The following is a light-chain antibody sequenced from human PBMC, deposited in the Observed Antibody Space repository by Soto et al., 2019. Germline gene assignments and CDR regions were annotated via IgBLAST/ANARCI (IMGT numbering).Light chain of an antibody. CDR1: QGVSSN. V-gene: IGKV3-11*01. J-gene: IGKJ5*01. Sequence: ETLLTQSPFTLSLSPGEGATLSCRASQGVSSNSLAWYQQKPGQAPRLLIHDASHRATGIPARFSGSGSGTDLTLTISSLEPEDFAVYYCQQRSNWPPITFGQGTRLEIK. CDR3: QQRSNWPPIT. CDR2: DAS.